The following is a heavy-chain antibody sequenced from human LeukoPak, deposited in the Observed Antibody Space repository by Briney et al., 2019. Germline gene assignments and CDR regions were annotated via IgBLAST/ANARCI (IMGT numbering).Heavy chain of an antibody. J-gene: IGHJ4*02. D-gene: IGHD3-22*01. Sequence: GGSLRLSCAASGLAFSSYSFNWVRQAPGKGLEWVSSITPTSSYIYYADSVKGRFTISRDNAKNSLYLQMNSLRAEDTAVYYCARLRRNNDNSGYYYYYDYWGQGTLVTVSS. CDR3: ARLRRNNDNSGYYYYYDY. CDR1: GLAFSSYS. CDR2: ITPTSSYI. V-gene: IGHV3-21*01.